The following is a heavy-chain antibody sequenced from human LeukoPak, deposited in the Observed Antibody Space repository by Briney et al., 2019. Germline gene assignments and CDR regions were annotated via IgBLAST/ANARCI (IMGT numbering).Heavy chain of an antibody. J-gene: IGHJ4*02. CDR3: ARHACSSKTCLDY. Sequence: SETLSLTCTLSGGSITNSAYYWGWIRQPPGTGLQWIGSIFYSGNTYYNPSLKSRVTISVDTSKNQFSLKLTSVTAADTAVYYCARHACSSKTCLDYWGQGTLVTVSS. CDR2: IFYSGNT. V-gene: IGHV4-39*01. D-gene: IGHD2-2*01. CDR1: GGSITNSAYY.